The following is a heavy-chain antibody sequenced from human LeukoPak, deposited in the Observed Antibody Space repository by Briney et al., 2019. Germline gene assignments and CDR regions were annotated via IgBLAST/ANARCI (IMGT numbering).Heavy chain of an antibody. Sequence: GASVKVSCKASGYTFTGYYMHWVRQAPGQGLEWMGWINPNSGGTNYAQKFQGRVTMTRDTSISTAYMELSSLRSEDTAVYYCARDRLAGDYYMDVWGKGTTVTISS. CDR2: INPNSGGT. D-gene: IGHD6-25*01. CDR1: GYTFTGYY. J-gene: IGHJ6*03. CDR3: ARDRLAGDYYMDV. V-gene: IGHV1-2*02.